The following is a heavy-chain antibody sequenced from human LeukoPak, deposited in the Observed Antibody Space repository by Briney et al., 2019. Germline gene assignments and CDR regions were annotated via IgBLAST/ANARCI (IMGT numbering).Heavy chain of an antibody. D-gene: IGHD1-14*01. CDR1: GGSISSRSYY. CDR2: VYYSGST. V-gene: IGHV4-39*01. CDR3: ARGRTQQNLFDY. J-gene: IGHJ4*02. Sequence: SETLSLTCTVSGGSISSRSYYWGWIRQPPGKGLEWIGSVYYSGSTYYNPSLQSRVTISVDTSKNQFSLQLTSVTAADTAVYYCARGRTQQNLFDYWGQGTLVTVSS.